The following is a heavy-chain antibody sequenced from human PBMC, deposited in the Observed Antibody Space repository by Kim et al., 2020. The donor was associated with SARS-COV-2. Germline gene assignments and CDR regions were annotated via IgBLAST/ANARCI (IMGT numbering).Heavy chain of an antibody. CDR3: ARDATGVDY. Sequence: GNTNYAQKLQGRVTMTTDTSTSTAYMELRSLRSDDTAVYYCARDATGVDYWGQGTLVTVSS. D-gene: IGHD2-15*01. J-gene: IGHJ4*02. CDR2: GNT. V-gene: IGHV1-18*01.